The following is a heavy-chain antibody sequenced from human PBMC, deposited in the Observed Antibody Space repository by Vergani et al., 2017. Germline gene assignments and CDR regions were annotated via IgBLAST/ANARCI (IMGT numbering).Heavy chain of an antibody. CDR1: GFTFDDYA. CDR2: ISWNSGSI. CDR3: AAGVSSGWYPRTAFDI. Sequence: EVQLVESGGGLVQPGRSLRLSCAASGFTFDDYAMHWVRQAPGKGLEWVSGISWNSGSIGYADSVKGRFTISRDNAKNSLYLQINSLRAEDTALYYGAAGVSSGWYPRTAFDIWGQGTMVTVSS. V-gene: IGHV3-9*01. J-gene: IGHJ3*02. D-gene: IGHD6-19*01.